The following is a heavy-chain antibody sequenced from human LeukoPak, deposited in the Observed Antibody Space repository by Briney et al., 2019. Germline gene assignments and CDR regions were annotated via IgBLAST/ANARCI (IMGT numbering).Heavy chain of an antibody. Sequence: SQTLSLTCTVSGGSISSNNYYWNWIRQPAGKGLEWIGYIYYSGSTNYNPSLKSRVTISVDTSKNQFSLKLSSVTAADTAVYYCARGNPTTNVDIVPGYYYGMDVWGQGTTVTVSS. CDR3: ARGNPTTNVDIVPGYYYGMDV. CDR1: GGSISSNNYY. D-gene: IGHD5-12*01. J-gene: IGHJ6*02. CDR2: IYYSGST. V-gene: IGHV4-61*09.